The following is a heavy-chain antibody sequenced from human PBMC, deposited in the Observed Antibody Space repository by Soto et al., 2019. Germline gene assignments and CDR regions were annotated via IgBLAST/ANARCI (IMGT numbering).Heavy chain of an antibody. V-gene: IGHV3-21*06. CDR1: GFTFSTHS. Sequence: EVQLVESGGGLVKPGGSLRLSCAASGFTFSTHSMNWVRQAPGKGPEWVSSINDKSNYIFYADSVKGRFTISRDNAKNSLYLQMNSLRDDDTAVYYCATFPNYYGGWGQGPLVTVSA. CDR3: ATFPNYYGG. J-gene: IGHJ4*02. CDR2: INDKSNYI.